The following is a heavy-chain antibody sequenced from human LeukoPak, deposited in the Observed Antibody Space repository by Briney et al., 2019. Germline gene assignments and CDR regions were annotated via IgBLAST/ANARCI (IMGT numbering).Heavy chain of an antibody. CDR2: ISTSGGTT. CDR3: AKGGSGWHYFDY. D-gene: IGHD6-19*01. J-gene: IGHJ4*02. CDR1: GFTFRSYA. Sequence: GGSLRLSCAASGFTFRSYAMSWVRQAPGKGLEWVSVISTSGGTTYYADSVKGRFIISRDNSKNTVYLQMNSLRAEDRAVYYCAKGGSGWHYFDYWGQGTLVTVSS. V-gene: IGHV3-23*01.